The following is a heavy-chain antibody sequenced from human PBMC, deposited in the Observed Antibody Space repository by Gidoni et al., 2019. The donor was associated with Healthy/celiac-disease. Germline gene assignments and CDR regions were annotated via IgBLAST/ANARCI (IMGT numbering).Heavy chain of an antibody. Sequence: QVQLVESGGGVVQPGRSLRLSCAASGFTFISYGLHWVRQAPGKGLGGVAVIWYDGSNKYYADSVKGRFTISRDNSKNTLYLQMNSLRAEDTAVYYCARDDPEYYYDSSGDDAFDIWGQGTMVTVSS. CDR2: IWYDGSNK. CDR1: GFTFISYG. CDR3: ARDDPEYYYDSSGDDAFDI. J-gene: IGHJ3*02. D-gene: IGHD3-22*01. V-gene: IGHV3-33*01.